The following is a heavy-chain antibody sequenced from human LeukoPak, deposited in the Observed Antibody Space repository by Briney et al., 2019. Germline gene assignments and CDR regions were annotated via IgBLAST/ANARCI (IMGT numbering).Heavy chain of an antibody. CDR3: ARSKWDTSGWYYFDY. CDR2: ISSSSSTI. V-gene: IGHV3-48*01. Sequence: GGSLRLSCAASGFTFSSYSMNWVRQAPGKGLEWVSHISSSSSTIYYADSAKGRFTISRDNAKNSLYLQMNSLRAEDTAVYYCARSKWDTSGWYYFDYWGQGTLVTVSS. CDR1: GFTFSSYS. J-gene: IGHJ4*02. D-gene: IGHD6-19*01.